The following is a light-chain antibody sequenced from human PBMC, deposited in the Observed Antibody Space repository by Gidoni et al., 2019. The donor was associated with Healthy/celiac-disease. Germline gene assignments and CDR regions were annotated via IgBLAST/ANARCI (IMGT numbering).Light chain of an antibody. CDR3: QQSYSTPAV. CDR1: QSISSY. V-gene: IGKV1-39*01. J-gene: IGKJ2*01. Sequence: DIQMTQSPSSLSASVGDRVTITCRASQSISSYLNWYQQKPGKAPKLLIYAASSLQSGVPSRFSGRGSGTDFTLTISSLQPEDFATYYCQQSYSTPAVFGQGTKLEIK. CDR2: AAS.